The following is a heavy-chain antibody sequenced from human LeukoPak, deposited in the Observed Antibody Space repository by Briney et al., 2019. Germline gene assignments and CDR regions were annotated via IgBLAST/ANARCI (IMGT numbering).Heavy chain of an antibody. CDR3: ARVRVGATIYYYYYGMDV. CDR1: GGTFSSCA. CDR2: IIPIFGTA. Sequence: GASVKVSCKASGGTFSSCAISWVRQAPGQGLEWMGGIIPIFGTANYAQKFQGRVTITADESTSTAYMELSSLRSEDTAVYYCARVRVGATIYYYYYGMDVWGQGTTVTVSS. J-gene: IGHJ6*02. D-gene: IGHD1-26*01. V-gene: IGHV1-69*13.